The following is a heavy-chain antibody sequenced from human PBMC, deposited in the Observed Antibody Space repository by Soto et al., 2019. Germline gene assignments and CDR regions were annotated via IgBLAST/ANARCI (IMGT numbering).Heavy chain of an antibody. J-gene: IGHJ6*02. CDR1: GGSISSGGYY. V-gene: IGHV4-31*03. CDR3: ARAIVVVPAAIVHYYYGMDV. CDR2: IYYSGST. Sequence: PSETLSLTCTVSGGSISSGGYYWSWIRQHPGKGLEWIGYIYYSGSTYYNPSLKSRVTISVDTSKNQFSLKLSSVTAADTAVYYCARAIVVVPAAIVHYYYGMDVWGQGTTVTVSS. D-gene: IGHD2-2*01.